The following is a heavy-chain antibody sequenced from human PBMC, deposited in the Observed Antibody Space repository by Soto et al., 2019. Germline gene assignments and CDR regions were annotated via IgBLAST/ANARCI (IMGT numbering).Heavy chain of an antibody. CDR3: AAYRRLRFLEWYPPSVNWFDP. CDR2: IIPIFGTA. Sequence: GASVKVSCKASGGTFSSYAISWVRQAPGQGLEWMGGIIPIFGTANYAQKFQGRVTITADESTSTAYMELSSLRSEDTAVYYCAAYRRLRFLEWYPPSVNWFDPWGQGTLVTVSS. J-gene: IGHJ5*02. D-gene: IGHD3-3*01. V-gene: IGHV1-69*13. CDR1: GGTFSSYA.